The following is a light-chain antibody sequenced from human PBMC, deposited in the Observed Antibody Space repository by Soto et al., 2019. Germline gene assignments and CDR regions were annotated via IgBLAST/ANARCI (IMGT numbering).Light chain of an antibody. CDR1: SSNIGAGYD. CDR3: AAWDARLSTWV. V-gene: IGLV1-47*01. J-gene: IGLJ3*02. CDR2: KNY. Sequence: QSVLTQPPSVSGAPGQRVTISCTGTSSNIGAGYDVHWYQQTPGTAPKLLIYKNYQRPSGVPDRFSGSNSGTSASLAISGLRSEDEADYWCAAWDARLSTWVFGGGTKLTVL.